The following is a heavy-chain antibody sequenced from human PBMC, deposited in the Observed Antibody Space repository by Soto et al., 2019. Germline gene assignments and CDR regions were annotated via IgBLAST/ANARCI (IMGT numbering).Heavy chain of an antibody. CDR2: ASRSGSET. V-gene: IGHV3-21*04. J-gene: IGHJ3*02. D-gene: IGHD1-1*01. Sequence: PGGPLRRSCVSSGFTFTTYSINWFRQAPGKGLQCVSSASRSGSETYYADSVKGRFTISRDNDKNSLYLQLSNLRAEDTAMYYCVRDQLYALDIWGQGTMVTVSS. CDR3: VRDQLYALDI. CDR1: GFTFTTYS.